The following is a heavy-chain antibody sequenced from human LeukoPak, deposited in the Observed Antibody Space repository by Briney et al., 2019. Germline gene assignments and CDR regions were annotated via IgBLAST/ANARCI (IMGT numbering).Heavy chain of an antibody. J-gene: IGHJ5*02. D-gene: IGHD4-17*01. CDR2: VDHSGNT. CDR3: ARQGNGDYGRGFDP. CDR1: AYSINSGYY. Sequence: PSETLSLTCTVSAYSINSGYYWGWIRPPPGKGLEWIGSVDHSGNTYYTPSFRRRINIPGVTAKNQLSVKVSSVTAADTAVYYCARQGNGDYGRGFDPWGQGTLVTVSS. V-gene: IGHV4-38-2*02.